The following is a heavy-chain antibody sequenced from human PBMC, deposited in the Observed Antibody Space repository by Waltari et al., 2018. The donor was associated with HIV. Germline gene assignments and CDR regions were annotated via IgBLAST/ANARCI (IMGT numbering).Heavy chain of an antibody. J-gene: IGHJ4*02. CDR3: ARVVGYGGNWCDY. CDR2: ISSSSSYI. V-gene: IGHV3-21*01. Sequence: AASGFTFSSYSMNWVRQAPGTGLEWVSSISSSSSYIYYADSVKGRFTISRDNAKNSLYLQMNSLRAEDTAVYYCARVVGYGGNWCDYWGQGTLVTVSS. D-gene: IGHD2-15*01. CDR1: GFTFSSYS.